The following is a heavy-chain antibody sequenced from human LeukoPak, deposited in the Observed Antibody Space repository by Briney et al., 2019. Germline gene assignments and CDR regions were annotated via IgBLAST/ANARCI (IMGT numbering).Heavy chain of an antibody. CDR3: AKDLVGYCSSTSCYTAFDI. D-gene: IGHD2-2*02. Sequence: PGGSLRLSCAAPGFTFSSYGMHWVRQAPGKGLEWVAFIRYDGSNKYYADSVKGRFTISRDNSKNTLYLQMNSLRAEDTAVYYCAKDLVGYCSSTSCYTAFDIWGQGTMVTVSS. J-gene: IGHJ3*02. V-gene: IGHV3-30*02. CDR2: IRYDGSNK. CDR1: GFTFSSYG.